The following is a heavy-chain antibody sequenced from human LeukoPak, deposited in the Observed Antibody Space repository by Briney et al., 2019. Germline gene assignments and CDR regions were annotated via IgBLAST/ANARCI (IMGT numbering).Heavy chain of an antibody. Sequence: GGSLRLSCAVSGFVFSSHPMHWVRQAPGKGLECVSAISNGGGSTYYANSVKGRFTISRDNSKNTLYLQMDSLRAEDTALYYCAREEPAGSIDYWGQGILVTVSS. D-gene: IGHD1-14*01. CDR2: ISNGGGST. J-gene: IGHJ4*02. V-gene: IGHV3-64*01. CDR1: GFVFSSHP. CDR3: AREEPAGSIDY.